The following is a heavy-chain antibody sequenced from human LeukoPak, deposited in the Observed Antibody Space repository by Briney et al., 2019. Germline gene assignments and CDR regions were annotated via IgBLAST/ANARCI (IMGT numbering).Heavy chain of an antibody. CDR1: GYSFTSYW. D-gene: IGHD1-26*01. J-gene: IGHJ3*02. V-gene: IGHV5-51*01. CDR3: ARIGSGSHARDAFDI. Sequence: GESLKISCKGSGYSFTSYWIGWVRQMPGKGLEWMGIIYPGDSDTRYSPSFQGQVTISADKSISTAYLQWSSLKASDTAMYYCARIGSGSHARDAFDIWGQGTMVTVSS. CDR2: IYPGDSDT.